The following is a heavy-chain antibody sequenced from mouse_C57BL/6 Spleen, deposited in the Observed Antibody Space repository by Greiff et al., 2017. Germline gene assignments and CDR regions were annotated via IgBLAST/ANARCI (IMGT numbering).Heavy chain of an antibody. D-gene: IGHD1-2*01. CDR3: ARGGPLLPHAMDY. J-gene: IGHJ4*01. V-gene: IGHV3-6*01. Sequence: EVKLMESGPGLVKPSQSLSLTCSVTGYSITSGYYWNWIRQFPGNKLEWMGYISYDGSNNYNPSLKNRISITRDTSKNQFFLKLNSVTTEDTATYYCARGGPLLPHAMDYWGQGTSVTVSS. CDR1: GYSITSGYY. CDR2: ISYDGSN.